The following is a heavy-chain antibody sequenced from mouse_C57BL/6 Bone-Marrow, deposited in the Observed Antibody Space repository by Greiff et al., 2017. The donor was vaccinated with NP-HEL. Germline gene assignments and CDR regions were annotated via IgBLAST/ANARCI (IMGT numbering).Heavy chain of an antibody. CDR3: ALLQQYPTWFAY. Sequence: QVHVKQPGAELVRPGSSVKLSCKASGYTFTSYWMHWVKQRPIQGLEWIGNIDPSDSETHYNQKFKDKATLTVDKSSSTAYMQLSSLTSEDSAVYYCALLQQYPTWFAYWDRGTLITVSA. CDR1: GYTFTSYW. CDR2: IDPSDSET. J-gene: IGHJ3*01. D-gene: IGHD1-1*01. V-gene: IGHV1-52*01.